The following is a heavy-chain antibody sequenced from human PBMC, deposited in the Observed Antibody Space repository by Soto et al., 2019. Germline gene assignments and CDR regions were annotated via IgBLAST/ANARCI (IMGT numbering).Heavy chain of an antibody. CDR3: ARARWYDAFDV. J-gene: IGHJ3*01. D-gene: IGHD2-15*01. Sequence: SETLSLTCAVSGFFISSGNYWGWIRKPPGKGLEWIGSIFHGGNTYYNPSLKSRVTISVDMSKNQFSLKLNSVTADTAVYYCARARWYDAFDVWGQGTVVTVS. CDR1: GFFISSGNY. V-gene: IGHV4-38-2*01. CDR2: IFHGGNT.